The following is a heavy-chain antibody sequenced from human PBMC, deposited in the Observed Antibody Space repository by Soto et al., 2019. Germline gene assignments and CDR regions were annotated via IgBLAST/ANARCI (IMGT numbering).Heavy chain of an antibody. Sequence: SETLSLTCTVSGGSISSYYWSWIRQPPGKGLEWIGYIYYSGSTNYNPSLKSRVTISVDTSKNQFSLKLSSVTAADTAVYYCARCKYGDYYRQSPSFDPWGQGTLVTVSS. CDR1: GGSISSYY. CDR2: IYYSGST. J-gene: IGHJ5*02. V-gene: IGHV4-59*08. D-gene: IGHD4-17*01. CDR3: ARCKYGDYYRQSPSFDP.